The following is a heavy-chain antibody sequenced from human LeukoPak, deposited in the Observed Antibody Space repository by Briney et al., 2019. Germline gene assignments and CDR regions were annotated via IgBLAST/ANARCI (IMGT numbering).Heavy chain of an antibody. D-gene: IGHD2-2*01. CDR1: GGSISSYY. J-gene: IGHJ6*03. CDR3: ARENIVVVPAAIVKRYYYYYMDV. Sequence: SETLSLTCTVSGGSISSYYRSWIRQPAGKGLEWIGRIYTSGSTNYNPSLKSRVTMSVDTSKNQFSPKLSSVTAADTAVYYCARENIVVVPAAIVKRYYYYYMDVWGKGTTVTVSS. CDR2: IYTSGST. V-gene: IGHV4-4*07.